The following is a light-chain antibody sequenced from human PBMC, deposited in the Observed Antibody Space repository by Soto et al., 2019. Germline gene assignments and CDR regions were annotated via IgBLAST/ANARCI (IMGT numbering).Light chain of an antibody. Sequence: DLQLTQSPSFLSASVGDRVTITCRASQGISNHLAWYQQKPGKAPKLLIYAASTLQSGVPSRFSGSGSRAEFTLTISSLQPEDFATYYCQHLNSYPITVGQGTRLEIK. V-gene: IGKV1-9*01. J-gene: IGKJ5*01. CDR2: AAS. CDR3: QHLNSYPIT. CDR1: QGISNH.